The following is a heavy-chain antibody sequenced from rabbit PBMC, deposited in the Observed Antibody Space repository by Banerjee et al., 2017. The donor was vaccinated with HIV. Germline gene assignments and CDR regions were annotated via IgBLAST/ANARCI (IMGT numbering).Heavy chain of an antibody. CDR1: GFSFNNKYV. J-gene: IGHJ3*01. Sequence: QEQLEESGGDLVKPEGSLTLTCTASGFSFNNKYVMCWVRQAPGKGLEWIACIYAGSSGSTYYASWAKGRFAISKTSSTTVTLQMTSLTAADTATYFCAKDGGSDYDWAMDLWGQGTLVTVS. D-gene: IGHD8-1*01. V-gene: IGHV1S45*01. CDR3: AKDGGSDYDWAMDL. CDR2: IYAGSSGST.